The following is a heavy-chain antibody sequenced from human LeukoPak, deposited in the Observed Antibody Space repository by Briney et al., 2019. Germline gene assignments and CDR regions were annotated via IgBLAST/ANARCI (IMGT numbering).Heavy chain of an antibody. Sequence: ASVKVSCKASGYTFTSYDINWGRQATGQGLEWMGWMNPNSGNTGYAQKFQGRVTITRNTSISTAYMELSSLRSDDTAVYYCARASEQQLLLFAFDIWGQGTMVTVSS. CDR1: GYTFTSYD. D-gene: IGHD6-13*01. CDR2: MNPNSGNT. CDR3: ARASEQQLLLFAFDI. J-gene: IGHJ3*02. V-gene: IGHV1-8*03.